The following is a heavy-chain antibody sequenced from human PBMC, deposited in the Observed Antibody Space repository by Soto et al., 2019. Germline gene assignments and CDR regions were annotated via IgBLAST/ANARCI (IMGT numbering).Heavy chain of an antibody. D-gene: IGHD3-10*01. Sequence: GGSLRLSCATSGFTFGSYAMSWVRQAPGKGLEWVSGITGSGGSTYYADSVKGRFTISRENSKNTLYLQMNSLRAEDTALYYCAKDRWKTVIRGEVDYWGQGTLVTVSS. CDR1: GFTFGSYA. J-gene: IGHJ4*02. CDR2: ITGSGGST. CDR3: AKDRWKTVIRGEVDY. V-gene: IGHV3-23*01.